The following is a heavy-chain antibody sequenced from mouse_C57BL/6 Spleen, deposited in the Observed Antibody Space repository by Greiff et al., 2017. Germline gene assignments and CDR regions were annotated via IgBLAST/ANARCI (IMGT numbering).Heavy chain of an antibody. Sequence: VQLQQPGAELVRPGSSVKLSCKASGYTFTSYWMHWVKQRPIQGLEWIGNIDPSDSATHYNQKFKDKATLTVDKSSSTAYMQLIRLTSEDSAVYYCARWGGSSPFWYFDVWGTGTTVTVSS. D-gene: IGHD1-1*01. V-gene: IGHV1-52*01. CDR2: IDPSDSAT. CDR1: GYTFTSYW. J-gene: IGHJ1*03. CDR3: ARWGGSSPFWYFDV.